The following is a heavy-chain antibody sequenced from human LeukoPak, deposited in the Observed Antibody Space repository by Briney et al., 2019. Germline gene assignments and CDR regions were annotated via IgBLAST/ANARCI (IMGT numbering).Heavy chain of an antibody. CDR3: AKDQVRGWFGEFDY. V-gene: IGHV3-23*01. CDR1: GFTFSSYA. Sequence: GGSLRLSCAASGFTFSSYAMSWVRQAPGKGLGWVSAISGSGGSTYYADSVKGRFTISRDNSKNTLYLQMNSLRAEDTAVYYCAKDQVRGWFGEFDYWGQGTLVTVSS. CDR2: ISGSGGST. J-gene: IGHJ4*02. D-gene: IGHD3-10*01.